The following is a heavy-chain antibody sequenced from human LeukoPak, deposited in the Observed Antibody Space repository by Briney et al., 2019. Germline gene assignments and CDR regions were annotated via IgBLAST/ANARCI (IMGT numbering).Heavy chain of an antibody. CDR2: IYHSGST. D-gene: IGHD3-22*01. CDR1: GGSISSGGYS. V-gene: IGHV4-30-2*01. Sequence: SETLSLTCAVSGGSISSGGYSWSWIRQPPGKGLEWIGYIYHSGSTYYNPSLKSRVTISVDRSKNQFSLKLSSVTAADTAVYYCARDFPDSSGYFHAFDIWGQGTMVTVSS. CDR3: ARDFPDSSGYFHAFDI. J-gene: IGHJ3*02.